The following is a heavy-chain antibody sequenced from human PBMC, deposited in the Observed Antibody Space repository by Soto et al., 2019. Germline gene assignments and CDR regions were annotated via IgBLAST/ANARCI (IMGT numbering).Heavy chain of an antibody. CDR2: IYYSGST. CDR3: QGEGIYYYYGMDV. Sequence: SENLCVAVTGSGGSISSGSCYWGCVRQPPGKGLEWIGSIYYSGSTYYNPSLKSRVTISVDTSKNQFSLKLSSVTAADTAVYYCQGEGIYYYYGMDVWGQGTTVTVSS. V-gene: IGHV4-39*01. J-gene: IGHJ6*02. D-gene: IGHD6-13*01. CDR1: GGSISSGSCY.